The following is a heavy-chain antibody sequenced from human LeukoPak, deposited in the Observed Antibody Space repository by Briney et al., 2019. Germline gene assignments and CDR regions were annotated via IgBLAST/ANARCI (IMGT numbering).Heavy chain of an antibody. J-gene: IGHJ3*01. D-gene: IGHD3-9*01. CDR1: GFIFTTYW. CDR3: VRGFDGTNAFDL. Sequence: GGSLRLSCGASGFIFTTYWMNWVRQAPGKGLEWVANIKQDGSETYYVDSVKGRFTISRDNDKNPVYLQMGSLRVEDTAVYYCVRGFDGTNAFDLWGQGTTVTVSS. V-gene: IGHV3-7*01. CDR2: IKQDGSET.